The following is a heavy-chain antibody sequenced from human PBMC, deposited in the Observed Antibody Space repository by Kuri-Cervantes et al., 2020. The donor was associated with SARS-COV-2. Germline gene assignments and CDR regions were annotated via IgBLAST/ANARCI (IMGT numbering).Heavy chain of an antibody. D-gene: IGHD1-26*01. CDR2: ISSSGGST. J-gene: IGHJ4*02. CDR1: GFTFSNYA. Sequence: GESLKISCAASGFTFSNYAFHWVRQAPGKGLEYVSSISSSGGSTYYADSVKGRFAVSRDNSKNTVYLQMGSLRAEDMAVYYCANSLLLSLDYWGQGTLVTVSS. V-gene: IGHV3-64*02. CDR3: ANSLLLSLDY.